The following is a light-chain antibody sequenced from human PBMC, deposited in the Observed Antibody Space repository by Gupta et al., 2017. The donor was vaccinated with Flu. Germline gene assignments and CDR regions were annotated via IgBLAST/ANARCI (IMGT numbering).Light chain of an antibody. V-gene: IGKV1-33*01. J-gene: IGKJ4*01. Sequence: DIQMTQSPSSLSASVGDRVTITCQASQDIFNYLNWYQQKPGKAPKLLIYDASNLETGVQSRFSGSGSGTDLTFTISILQAEDIATYYYQQYNNLPAGLTFGGGTKVEIK. CDR1: QDIFNY. CDR3: QQYNNLPAGLT. CDR2: DAS.